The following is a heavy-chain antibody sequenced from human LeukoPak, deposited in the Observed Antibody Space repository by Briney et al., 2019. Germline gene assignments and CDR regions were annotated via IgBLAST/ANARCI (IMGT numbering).Heavy chain of an antibody. V-gene: IGHV4-59*08. Sequence: SETLSLTCTVSGASFSNYYWSWIRQPPGKGLEWIGHIYSSGSTNYNPSLKSRLTISLDTSKNPFSLKLSSVTAADTAVYYCARQFDRWGQGILVTVSS. J-gene: IGHJ5*02. CDR1: GASFSNYY. CDR3: ARQFDR. CDR2: IYSSGST.